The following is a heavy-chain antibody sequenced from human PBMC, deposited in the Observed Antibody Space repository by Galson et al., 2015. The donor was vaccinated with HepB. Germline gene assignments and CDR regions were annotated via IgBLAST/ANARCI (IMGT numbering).Heavy chain of an antibody. CDR2: ISYDGSNK. J-gene: IGHJ6*02. CDR3: AREHPRIAVAGTGGMDV. V-gene: IGHV3-30-3*01. D-gene: IGHD6-19*01. Sequence: SLRLSCAASGFTFSSYAMHWVRQAPGKGLEWVAVISYDGSNKYYADSVKGRFTISRDNSKNTLYLQMNSLRAEDTAVYYCAREHPRIAVAGTGGMDVWGQGTTVTVSS. CDR1: GFTFSSYA.